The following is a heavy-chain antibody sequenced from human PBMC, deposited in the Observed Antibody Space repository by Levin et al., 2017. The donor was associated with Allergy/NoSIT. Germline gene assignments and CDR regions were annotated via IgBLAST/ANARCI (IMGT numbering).Heavy chain of an antibody. J-gene: IGHJ4*02. V-gene: IGHV1-69*02. CDR2: ILPMSGEK. Sequence: SVKVSCKVSGGNFYSYTFNWVRQAPGQGLEWVGNILPMSGEKYYGHKFRGRVTLTADISTTTAYMELSSLTSEDTATFYCARSLDCNNGVCYWAFDIWGQGTLVTVSS. D-gene: IGHD2-8*01. CDR1: GGNFYSYT. CDR3: ARSLDCNNGVCYWAFDI.